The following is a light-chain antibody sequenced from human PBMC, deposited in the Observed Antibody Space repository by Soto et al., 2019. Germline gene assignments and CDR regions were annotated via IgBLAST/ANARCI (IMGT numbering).Light chain of an antibody. V-gene: IGKV3-15*01. J-gene: IGKJ1*01. CDR3: QQYNNWPQT. CDR2: VAS. Sequence: EIVMTQSPATLSVSPGERATLSCRASQSVGGNLAWYQQKPGQAPRLLIYVASTRATGIPARFSGSGSGTEFTLTISSLQSEDSAVYYFQQYNNWPQTFGQGTKVEIK. CDR1: QSVGGN.